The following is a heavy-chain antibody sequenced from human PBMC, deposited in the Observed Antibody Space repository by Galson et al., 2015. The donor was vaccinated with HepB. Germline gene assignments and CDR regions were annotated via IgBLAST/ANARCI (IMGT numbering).Heavy chain of an antibody. V-gene: IGHV3-48*02. CDR1: GFTFSSYS. Sequence: SLRLSCAASGFTFSSYSMIWVRQAPGKGLEWLSYISSSTGTIYYADSVKGRFTISRDNAKNSLYLQMSSLRDEDTAVYYCARDGDSGLGSDYWGQGTLVTVSA. CDR2: ISSSTGTI. CDR3: ARDGDSGLGSDY. J-gene: IGHJ4*02. D-gene: IGHD6-19*01.